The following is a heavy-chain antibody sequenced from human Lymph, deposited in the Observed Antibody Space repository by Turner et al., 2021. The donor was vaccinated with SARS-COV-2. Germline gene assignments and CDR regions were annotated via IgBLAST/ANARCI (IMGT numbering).Heavy chain of an antibody. J-gene: IGHJ4*02. CDR3: AKEGDTVMVNFDY. D-gene: IGHD5-18*01. CDR1: GFNFSSYA. V-gene: IGHV3-23*04. Sequence: DVKRVESGGGLVQPGGSLRLSCAASGFNFSSYAMTWVRQAPGKGLEWVSAISGSGGSTYYADSVKGLFTISRDNSKNTLYLQLNSLIAEDTSVYYCAKEGDTVMVNFDYWGQGTLVTVSS. CDR2: ISGSGGST.